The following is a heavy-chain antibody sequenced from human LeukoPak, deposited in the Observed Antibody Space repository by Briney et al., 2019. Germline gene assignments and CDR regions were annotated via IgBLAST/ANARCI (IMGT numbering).Heavy chain of an antibody. CDR2: IYYSGST. D-gene: IGHD2-8*01. J-gene: IGHJ4*02. CDR3: SRENGAFSPFGY. CDR1: GVSISSYY. Sequence: SETLSLTCTVSGVSISSYYWSWIRQVPGKGLEWIGYIYYSGSTNYNPSLKSRVTVSLDKSKNHLSLNLTSVTAADTAVYYCSRENGAFSPFGYWGQGTLVTVPS. V-gene: IGHV4-59*12.